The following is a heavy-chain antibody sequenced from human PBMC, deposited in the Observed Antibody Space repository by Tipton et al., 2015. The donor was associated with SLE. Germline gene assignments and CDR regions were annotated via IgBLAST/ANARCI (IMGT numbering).Heavy chain of an antibody. D-gene: IGHD4-17*01. CDR3: ARTTVTTYAFDI. CDR2: INHSGST. CDR1: GGSISSSNW. J-gene: IGHJ3*02. V-gene: IGHV4-4*02. Sequence: LSCAVSGGSISSSNWWSWVRQPPGKGLEWIGEINHSGSTNYNPSLKSRVTISVDTSKNQFSLKLSSVTAADTAVYYCARTTVTTYAFDIWGQGTMVTVSS.